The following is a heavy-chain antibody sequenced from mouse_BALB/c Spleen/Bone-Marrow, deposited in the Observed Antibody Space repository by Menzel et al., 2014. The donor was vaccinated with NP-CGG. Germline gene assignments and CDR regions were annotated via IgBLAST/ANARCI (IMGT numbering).Heavy chain of an antibody. CDR3: ARHEDLDIRRRLGAMDY. J-gene: IGHJ4*01. Sequence: VQLQQSGAELVKPGASVKVACKASGYTFTEYIIHWIKQRSGQGLEWIGWLFPGSGFIKYNEKFKDKASLTADKSSSTVYMELGRLTSEDSAVYFCARHEDLDIRRRLGAMDYWGQGTSVTVSS. D-gene: IGHD2-12*01. V-gene: IGHV1-62-2*01. CDR1: GYTFTEYI. CDR2: LFPGSGFI.